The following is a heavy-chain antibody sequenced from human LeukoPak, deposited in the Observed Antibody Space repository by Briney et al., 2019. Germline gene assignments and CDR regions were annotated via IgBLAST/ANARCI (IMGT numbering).Heavy chain of an antibody. D-gene: IGHD3-10*01. CDR3: ARDFVVRGVINEYNWFDP. CDR1: GGTFSSYA. J-gene: IGHJ5*02. Sequence: SVKVSCKASGGTFSSYAISWVRQAPGQGLEWTGGIIPIFGTANYAQKFQGRVTITADESTSTAYMELSSLRSEDTAVYYCARDFVVRGVINEYNWFDPWGQGTLVTVSS. CDR2: IIPIFGTA. V-gene: IGHV1-69*13.